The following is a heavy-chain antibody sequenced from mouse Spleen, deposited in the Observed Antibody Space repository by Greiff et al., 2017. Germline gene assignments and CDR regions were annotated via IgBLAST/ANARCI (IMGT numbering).Heavy chain of an antibody. J-gene: IGHJ2*01. CDR2: IDPSDSYT. Sequence: QVQLQQPGAELVKPGASVKLSCKASGYTFTSYWMPWVKQRPGQGLEWIGEIDPSDSYTNYNQKFKGKATLTVDTSSSTAYMQLSSLTSEDSAVYYCARQITTVPLDYWGQGTTLTVSS. CDR1: GYTFTSYW. CDR3: ARQITTVPLDY. V-gene: IGHV1-50*01. D-gene: IGHD2-4*01.